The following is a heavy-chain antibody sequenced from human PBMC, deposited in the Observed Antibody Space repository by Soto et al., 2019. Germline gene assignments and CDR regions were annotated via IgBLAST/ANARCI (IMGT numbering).Heavy chain of an antibody. D-gene: IGHD6-19*01. Sequence: ASVKVSCKASGYTFTSYGISWVRQAPGQGLEWMGWISAYNGNTNYAQKLQGRVTMTTDTSTSTAYMELSSLRSEDTAVYYCAADVRSGWFDFDYWGQGTLVTVSS. CDR2: ISAYNGNT. CDR3: AADVRSGWFDFDY. V-gene: IGHV1-18*01. CDR1: GYTFTSYG. J-gene: IGHJ4*02.